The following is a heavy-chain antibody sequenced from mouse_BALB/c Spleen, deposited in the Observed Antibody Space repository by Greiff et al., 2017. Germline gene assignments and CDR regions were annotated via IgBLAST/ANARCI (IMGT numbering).Heavy chain of an antibody. CDR3: ASQQAYYGSSYYAMDY. CDR2: ISYSGST. V-gene: IGHV3-2*02. Sequence: DVQLQESGPGLVKPSQSLSLTCTVTGYSITSDYAWNWIRQFPGNKLEWMGYISYSGSTSYNPSLKSRISITRDTSKNQFFLQLNSVTTEDTATYYCASQQAYYGSSYYAMDYWGQGTSVTVSS. D-gene: IGHD1-1*01. J-gene: IGHJ4*01. CDR1: GYSITSDYA.